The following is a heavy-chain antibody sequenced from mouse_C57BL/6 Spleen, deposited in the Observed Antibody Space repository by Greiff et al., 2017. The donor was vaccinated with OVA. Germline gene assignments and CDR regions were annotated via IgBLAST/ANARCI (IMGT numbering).Heavy chain of an antibody. V-gene: IGHV14-2*01. D-gene: IGHD2-4*01. J-gene: IGHJ3*01. Sequence: EVQLQQSGAELVKPGASVKLSCTASGFNIKDYYMHWMKQRTEQGLEWIGRIDPEDGETKYAPKFQGKATITADTSSNTAYLQLSSLTSEDTAVYYCARGDDYDGGFAYWGQGTLVTVSA. CDR2: IDPEDGET. CDR3: ARGDDYDGGFAY. CDR1: GFNIKDYY.